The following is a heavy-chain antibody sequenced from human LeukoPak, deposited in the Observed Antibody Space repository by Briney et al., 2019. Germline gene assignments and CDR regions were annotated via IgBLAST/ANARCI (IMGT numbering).Heavy chain of an antibody. CDR3: ARSKDIVVVPAATIGTF. D-gene: IGHD2-2*01. V-gene: IGHV1-2*02. CDR2: INPNSGGT. Sequence: GASVKVSCKASGYTFTGYYMHWVRQAPGQGLEWMGWINPNSGGTNYAQKFQGRVTMTRDTSISTAYMELSRLRSDDTAVYYCARSKDIVVVPAATIGTFWGQGTLVTVSS. CDR1: GYTFTGYY. J-gene: IGHJ4*02.